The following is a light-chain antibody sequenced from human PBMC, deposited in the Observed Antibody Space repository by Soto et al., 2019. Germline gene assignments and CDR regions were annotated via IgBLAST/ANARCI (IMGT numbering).Light chain of an antibody. V-gene: IGKV3-20*01. CDR1: QSVASNS. J-gene: IGKJ2*01. Sequence: ETVLTQSPGTLSLSPGETATLSCRASQSVASNSLAWYQQKPGQAPRLLVYGASVRATDIPDRFGVRGSGTDFTLTINRLEPEDFAVYYCQNYYSSPYTFGHGTKLEIK. CDR3: QNYYSSPYT. CDR2: GAS.